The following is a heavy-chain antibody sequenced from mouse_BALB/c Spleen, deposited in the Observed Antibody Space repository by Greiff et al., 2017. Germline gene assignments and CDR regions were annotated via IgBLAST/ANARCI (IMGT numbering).Heavy chain of an antibody. Sequence: EVMLVESGGGLVKPGGSLKLSCAASGFTFSDYYIYWVRQTPEKRLEWVATISDGGSYTYYPDSVKGRFTISRDNAKNNLYLQMSSLKSEDTAMYYCARDRYGNCAMDYWGQGTSVTVSS. CDR2: ISDGGSYT. CDR3: ARDRYGNCAMDY. V-gene: IGHV5-4*02. J-gene: IGHJ4*01. CDR1: GFTFSDYY. D-gene: IGHD2-1*01.